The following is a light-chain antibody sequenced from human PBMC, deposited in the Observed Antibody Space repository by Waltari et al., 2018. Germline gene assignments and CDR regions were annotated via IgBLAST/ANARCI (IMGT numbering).Light chain of an antibody. CDR3: QQYGGSLT. CDR2: GAS. CDR1: QRVSSNF. J-gene: IGKJ4*01. Sequence: EIVLTQSPGTLSLPPGERATLSCRASQRVSSNFLAWYQQRPGQAPRLLIYGASSRATGIPDRFSGSGSGIDFTLTISRLEPEDFAVYFCQQYGGSLTFGGGTKVEIK. V-gene: IGKV3-20*01.